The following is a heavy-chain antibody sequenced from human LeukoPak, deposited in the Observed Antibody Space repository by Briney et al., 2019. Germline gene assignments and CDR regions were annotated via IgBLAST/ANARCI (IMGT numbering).Heavy chain of an antibody. Sequence: QPGGSLRLSCAASGFTFSSYSMNWVRQAPGKGLEWVSYISSSSSTIYYADSVKGRFTISRDNAKNSLYLQMNSLRAEDTAVYYCARKGRYLDWLLDRDYYYGMDVWGQGTTVTVSS. CDR1: GFTFSSYS. CDR2: ISSSSSTI. V-gene: IGHV3-48*01. CDR3: ARKGRYLDWLLDRDYYYGMDV. J-gene: IGHJ6*02. D-gene: IGHD3-9*01.